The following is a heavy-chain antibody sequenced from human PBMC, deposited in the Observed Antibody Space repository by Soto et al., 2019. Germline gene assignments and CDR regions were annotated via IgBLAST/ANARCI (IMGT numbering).Heavy chain of an antibody. D-gene: IGHD2-15*01. J-gene: IGHJ4*02. CDR3: AKGYCSGGSCYSRAPFDY. V-gene: IGHV3-30*18. CDR1: GFTLNSDG. CDR2: ISYDGSNK. Sequence: WGSLRLSCSPCGFTLNSDGMHWVRQAPGKGLEWVAVISYDGSNKYYADSVQGRFTISRDNSKNTLYLQMNSLRAEDTAVYYCAKGYCSGGSCYSRAPFDYWGQGTLVTVSS.